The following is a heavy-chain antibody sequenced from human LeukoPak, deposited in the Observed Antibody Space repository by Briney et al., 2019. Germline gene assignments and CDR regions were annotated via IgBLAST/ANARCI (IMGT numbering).Heavy chain of an antibody. CDR3: VRKFATGD. D-gene: IGHD1-14*01. V-gene: IGHV3-74*01. CDR2: VKSDGTAT. CDR1: GFTFSSHL. J-gene: IGHJ4*02. Sequence: GGSLRLSCAASGFTFSSHLMHWVRQAQGTGLVWVSSVKSDGTATNYADSVKGRFTISRDNAKNTLYLRMNSLRVEDTAVYYCVRKFATGDWGQGTLVTVSS.